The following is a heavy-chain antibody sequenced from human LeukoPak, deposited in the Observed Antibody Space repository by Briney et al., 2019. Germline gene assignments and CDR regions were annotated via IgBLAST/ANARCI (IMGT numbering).Heavy chain of an antibody. V-gene: IGHV3-48*01. CDR2: ISSRSSTI. J-gene: IGHJ5*02. CDR1: GFTFSSYS. Sequence: GGSLRLSCAASGFTFSSYSMNWVRQAPGKGLEWVSYISSRSSTIYYADSVTGRFTISRDNSKNTVYLQMNSLRAEDTAIYFCAKVGVSGEVPGHWFDPWGQGTLVTVSS. CDR3: AKVGVSGEVPGHWFDP. D-gene: IGHD5/OR15-5a*01.